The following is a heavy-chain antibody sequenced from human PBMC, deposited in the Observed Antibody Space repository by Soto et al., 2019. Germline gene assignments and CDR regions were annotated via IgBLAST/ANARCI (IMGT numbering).Heavy chain of an antibody. CDR1: AFPSGSGYDC. V-gene: IGHV4-30-4*01. D-gene: IGHD3-3*01. CDR2: IYYSGST. Sequence: CTFFAFPSGSGYDCLIWIKQHPGKGLEWIGNIYYSGSTYYNPSPKSRVDISLDTSKNQFSLKLSSVTAADTAVYYCAIGQSYDFWSGNRKYLDYWGPGPLVS. CDR3: AIGQSYDFWSGNRKYLDY. J-gene: IGHJ4*01.